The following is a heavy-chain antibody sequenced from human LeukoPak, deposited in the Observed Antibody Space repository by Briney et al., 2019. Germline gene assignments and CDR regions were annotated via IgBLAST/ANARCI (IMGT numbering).Heavy chain of an antibody. J-gene: IGHJ4*02. CDR2: INHSGST. CDR3: ARGLPKYSSGWFPSPHFDY. Sequence: SETLSLTCAVYGGSFSGYYWSWIRQPPGKGLEWIGEINHSGSTNYNPSLKSRVTISVDTSKNQFSLKLSSVTAADTAVYYCARGLPKYSSGWFPSPHFDYWGQGTLSPSPQ. D-gene: IGHD6-19*01. V-gene: IGHV4-34*01. CDR1: GGSFSGYY.